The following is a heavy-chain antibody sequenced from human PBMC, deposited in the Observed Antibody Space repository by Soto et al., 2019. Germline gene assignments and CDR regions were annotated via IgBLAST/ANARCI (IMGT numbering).Heavy chain of an antibody. J-gene: IGHJ5*02. CDR1: GFPFNTYA. CDR3: AKDLRPGLVVPTKSGFDP. Sequence: GGSLRLSCEASGFPFNTYAMTWFRQLPGLGLEWVSTTSIGGNTDFAESVRGRFSVSRDNSKNTLYLQMTNLRAEDAAIYFCAKDLRPGLVVPTKSGFDPWGQGTRVTVSS. CDR2: TSIGGNT. D-gene: IGHD3-10*01. V-gene: IGHV3-23*01.